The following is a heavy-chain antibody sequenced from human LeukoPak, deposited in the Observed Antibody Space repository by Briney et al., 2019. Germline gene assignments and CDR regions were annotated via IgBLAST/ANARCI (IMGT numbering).Heavy chain of an antibody. D-gene: IGHD3-3*01. J-gene: IGHJ3*01. V-gene: IGHV3-7*04. CDR2: IKPDGSEK. CDR3: ARGDFWSGDYTDAFDV. Sequence: PGGSLRLSCAVSGFTFNSYWMSWVRQAPGKGLEWVANIKPDGSEKYCTDSVKGRFTVSRDNAKNSLYLQMNSLRAGDTAVYYCARGDFWSGDYTDAFDVWGQGTMVTVSS. CDR1: GFTFNSYW.